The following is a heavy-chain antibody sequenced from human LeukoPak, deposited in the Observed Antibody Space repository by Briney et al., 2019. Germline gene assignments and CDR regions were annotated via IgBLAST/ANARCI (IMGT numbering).Heavy chain of an antibody. CDR3: ARELSGSSSGAPFNY. J-gene: IGHJ4*02. CDR1: GYSISSGYH. Sequence: SETLSLTCVVSGYSISSGYHWGWIRQPPGKGLEWIGSIYHSGTTYYNPSLRSRVTISVDTSKNQFSLRLSSVTAADTAVYYCARELSGSSSGAPFNYWGQGTLVTVSS. CDR2: IYHSGTT. V-gene: IGHV4-38-2*02. D-gene: IGHD6-19*01.